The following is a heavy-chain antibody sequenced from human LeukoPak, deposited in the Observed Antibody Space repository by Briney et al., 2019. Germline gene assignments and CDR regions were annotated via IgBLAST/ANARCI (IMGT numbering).Heavy chain of an antibody. CDR1: GFTFSSYS. Sequence: GGSLRLSCAASGFTFSSYSINWVRQAPGKGLEWVSSISSSSSYIYYADSVKGRFTISRANAKNSLYLQMNSLRAEDTAVYYCARPAIVGATSPDYWGQGTLVTVSS. D-gene: IGHD1-26*01. V-gene: IGHV3-21*01. CDR2: ISSSSSYI. CDR3: ARPAIVGATSPDY. J-gene: IGHJ4*02.